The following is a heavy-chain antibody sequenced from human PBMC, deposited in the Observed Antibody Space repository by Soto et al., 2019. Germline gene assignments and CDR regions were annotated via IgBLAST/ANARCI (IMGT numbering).Heavy chain of an antibody. J-gene: IGHJ5*02. CDR3: ASQPGSGSYYTPGFDP. CDR2: MNPNSGNT. V-gene: IGHV1-8*01. Sequence: QVQLVQSGAEVKKPGASVKVSCKASGYTFTSYDINWVRQATGQGLEWMGWMNPNSGNTGYAQKFQGRVTMTRNTSISTADMELSSLRSQDTAVYYCASQPGSGSYYTPGFDPWGQGNLVTVSS. CDR1: GYTFTSYD. D-gene: IGHD3-10*01.